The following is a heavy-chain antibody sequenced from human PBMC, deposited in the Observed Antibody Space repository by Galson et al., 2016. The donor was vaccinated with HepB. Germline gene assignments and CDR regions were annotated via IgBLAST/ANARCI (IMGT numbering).Heavy chain of an antibody. D-gene: IGHD3-16*02. Sequence: PALVTPTQTLTLTCTFSGFSLNTDDMCVSWVRQAPGKALEWLALIDWDGDKYYSTSLQTRLTISRDTSKSQVVLTMTNMAPVDTATYYCARTVLSLTSAHYSDFWGQGTLVTVSS. V-gene: IGHV2-70*18. CDR3: ARTVLSLTSAHYSDF. CDR1: GFSLNTDDMC. J-gene: IGHJ4*02. CDR2: IDWDGDK.